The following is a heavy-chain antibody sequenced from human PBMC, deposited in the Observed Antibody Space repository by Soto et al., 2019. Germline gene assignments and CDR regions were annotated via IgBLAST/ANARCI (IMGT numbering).Heavy chain of an antibody. CDR3: STKEVGFDK. J-gene: IGHJ6*03. Sequence: GGSLRLSCAASGFTFSSYSMNWVRQAPGRVLEGVSYISTTSSSIYYAEAVNGWVTISRDNAKNSLILQMNSLSDDATALYYSSTKEVGFDKWG. V-gene: IGHV3-48*02. D-gene: IGHD1-26*01. CDR2: ISTTSSSI. CDR1: GFTFSSYS.